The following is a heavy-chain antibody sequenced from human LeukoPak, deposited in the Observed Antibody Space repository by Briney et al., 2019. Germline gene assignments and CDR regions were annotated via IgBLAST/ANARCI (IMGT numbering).Heavy chain of an antibody. D-gene: IGHD5-12*01. CDR3: ARDEYSGYVHFDY. J-gene: IGHJ4*02. V-gene: IGHV3-21*01. Sequence: XPXXGXXWVSSISSSSSYIYYADSVKGRFTISRDNAKNSLYLQMNSLRAEDTAVYYCARDEYSGYVHFDYWGQGTLVTVSS. CDR2: ISSSSSYI.